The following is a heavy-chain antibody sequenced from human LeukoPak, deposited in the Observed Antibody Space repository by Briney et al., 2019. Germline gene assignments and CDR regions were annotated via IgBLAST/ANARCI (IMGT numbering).Heavy chain of an antibody. V-gene: IGHV4-59*01. J-gene: IGHJ4*02. D-gene: IGHD3-22*01. CDR1: GGSISTYY. CDR2: ISYSGST. Sequence: PSETLSLTCTASGGSISTYYWSWIRQPPGKGLEWIGYISYSGSTNYNPSLNSRVTITVDTSKNQFSLKLSSVTAADTAVYYCAREGYDSNIYYKADYWGQGTLVTVSS. CDR3: AREGYDSNIYYKADY.